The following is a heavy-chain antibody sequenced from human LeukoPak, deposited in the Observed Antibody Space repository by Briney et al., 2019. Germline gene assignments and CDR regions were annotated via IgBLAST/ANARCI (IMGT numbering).Heavy chain of an antibody. D-gene: IGHD6-13*01. Sequence: SVKVSCKASGGTFSSYAISWVRQAPGQGLEWMVGIIPIFGTANYAQKFQGRVTITADESTSTAYMELSSLRSEDTAVYYCARVMAAASYNWFDPWGQGTLVTVSS. CDR3: ARVMAAASYNWFDP. J-gene: IGHJ5*02. V-gene: IGHV1-69*13. CDR1: GGTFSSYA. CDR2: IIPIFGTA.